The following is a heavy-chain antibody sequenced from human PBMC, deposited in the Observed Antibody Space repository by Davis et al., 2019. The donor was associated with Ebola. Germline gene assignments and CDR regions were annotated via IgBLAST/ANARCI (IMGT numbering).Heavy chain of an antibody. CDR1: GGTFSSYA. CDR2: IIPIFGTA. CDR3: ARANSSSWYVSFYYYYGMDV. V-gene: IGHV1-69*13. Sequence: SVKVSCKASGGTFSSYAISWVRQAPGQGLEWMGGIIPIFGTANYAQKFQGRVTITADESASTAYMELSSLRSEDTAVYYCARANSSSWYVSFYYYYGMDVWGQGTTVTVSS. D-gene: IGHD6-13*01. J-gene: IGHJ6*02.